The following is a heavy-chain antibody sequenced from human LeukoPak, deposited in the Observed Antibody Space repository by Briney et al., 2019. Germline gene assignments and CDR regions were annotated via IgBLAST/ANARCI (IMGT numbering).Heavy chain of an antibody. CDR2: IYPNSGGT. V-gene: IGHV1-2*02. J-gene: IGHJ3*02. Sequence: ASVQDSCMASGYTFTDYYMHWVRQPPAQELEWMGCIYPNSGGTNHPRKLQGRVTMTRDTSISTAYMELSRLRSDDTAVYYCARDGDSGGAFDIWGQGTMVTVSS. CDR1: GYTFTDYY. D-gene: IGHD3-10*01. CDR3: ARDGDSGGAFDI.